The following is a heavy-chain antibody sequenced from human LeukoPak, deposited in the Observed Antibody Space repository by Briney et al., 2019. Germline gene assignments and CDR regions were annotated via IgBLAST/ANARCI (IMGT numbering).Heavy chain of an antibody. Sequence: GGSLRLSCAASGFTFSSYTMHWVRQAPGKGLEYVSVISSVGGSTYYANSVKGRFTIPRDNSKNTVYLQMGSLRAEDMAVYYCARGSIVGATGDYWGQGTLVTVSS. CDR1: GFTFSSYT. CDR3: ARGSIVGATGDY. D-gene: IGHD1-26*01. CDR2: ISSVGGST. J-gene: IGHJ4*02. V-gene: IGHV3-64*01.